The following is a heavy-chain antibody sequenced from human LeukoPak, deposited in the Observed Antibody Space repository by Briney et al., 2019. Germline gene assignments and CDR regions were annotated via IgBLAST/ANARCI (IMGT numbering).Heavy chain of an antibody. CDR2: IYYSGST. V-gene: IGHV4-59*08. Sequence: SETLSLTCNVSGGSISGYHWSWIRQPPGKGLEWIGYIYYSGSTYYNPSLKSRVTISVDTSKNQFSLKLSSVTAADTAVYYCARFCDDYVWGSSQPPLFDYWGQGTLVTVSS. CDR3: ARFCDDYVWGSSQPPLFDY. D-gene: IGHD3-16*01. J-gene: IGHJ4*02. CDR1: GGSISGYH.